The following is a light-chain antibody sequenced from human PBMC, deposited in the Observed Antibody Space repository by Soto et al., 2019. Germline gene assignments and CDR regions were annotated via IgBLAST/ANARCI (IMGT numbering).Light chain of an antibody. J-gene: IGLJ1*01. CDR1: SSNSGNNY. Sequence: QSVLTQPPSVSAAPGQKVTISCSGSSSNSGNNYVSWYQQLPGTAPKLLIYDNNKRPSGIPDRFSGSKSGTSATLGITGLQTGDEADYYCGTWDSSLSAYVFGTGTKPTVL. V-gene: IGLV1-51*01. CDR2: DNN. CDR3: GTWDSSLSAYV.